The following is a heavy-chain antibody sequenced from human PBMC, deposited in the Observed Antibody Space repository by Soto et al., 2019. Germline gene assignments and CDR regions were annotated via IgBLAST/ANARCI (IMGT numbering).Heavy chain of an antibody. V-gene: IGHV1-2*04. CDR1: GYTFTGYY. CDR2: INPNSGGT. J-gene: IGHJ6*04. CDR3: ARATGYSYYYGMDV. Sequence: QVQLVQSGAEVKKPGASVKVSCKASGYTFTGYYMHWVRQAPGQGLEWLGWINPNSGGTNYAKKFQGWVTMTRDTSTSTAYMELSRLRSDDTAVYYCARATGYSYYYGMDVWGKGTTVTVSS.